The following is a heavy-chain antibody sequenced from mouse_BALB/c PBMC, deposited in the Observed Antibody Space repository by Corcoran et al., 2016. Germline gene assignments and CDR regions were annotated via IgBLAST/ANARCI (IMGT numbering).Heavy chain of an antibody. V-gene: IGHV1S136*01. J-gene: IGHJ2*01. CDR3: AREVPGGNPFDY. D-gene: IGHD2-1*01. Sequence: EVQLQQSGPELVKPGASVKMSCKASGYTFTSYMMHWVKEKSGQGLEWIGYINPYNDGTKYSEKFKGKATLTSDKSSSTAYMELSSLTSEDSAVYYCAREVPGGNPFDYWGQGSTLTVSS. CDR2: INPYNDGT. CDR1: GYTFTSYM.